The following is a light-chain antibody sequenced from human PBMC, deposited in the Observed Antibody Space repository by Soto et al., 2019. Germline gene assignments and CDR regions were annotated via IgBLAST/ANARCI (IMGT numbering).Light chain of an antibody. V-gene: IGLV1-40*01. CDR3: QSYDSSLSGSRWE. Sequence: QSVLTQPPSVSGAPGQRVTISCTGSSSNIGAGYDVHWYQQLPGTAPKLLIYGNSNRPSGVPDRFSGSKSGTSASLAITGLQAEDEADYYCQSYDSSLSGSRWEFGGGTKLTVL. CDR1: SSNIGAGYD. CDR2: GNS. J-gene: IGLJ3*02.